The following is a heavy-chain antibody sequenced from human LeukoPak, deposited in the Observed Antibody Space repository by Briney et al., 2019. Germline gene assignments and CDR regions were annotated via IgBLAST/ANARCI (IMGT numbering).Heavy chain of an antibody. J-gene: IGHJ3*02. CDR1: GFTFSSYS. CDR3: ARGVEQLAHYAFDI. D-gene: IGHD6-6*01. Sequence: PGGSLRLSCAASGFTFSSYSMNWVRQAPGKGLEWVSSISSGSSYIYYADSVKGRFTISRDNAKNSLYLQMNSLRAEDTAVYYCARGVEQLAHYAFDIWGQGTMVTVSS. CDR2: ISSGSSYI. V-gene: IGHV3-21*01.